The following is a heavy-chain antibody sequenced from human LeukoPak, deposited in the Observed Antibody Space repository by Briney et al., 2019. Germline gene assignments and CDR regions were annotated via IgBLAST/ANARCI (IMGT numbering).Heavy chain of an antibody. V-gene: IGHV1-18*01. Sequence: ASVKVSCKASGYTFTSYSFSWVRQAPGQGLEWLGWISAYNGNTNYAQKIQGRVTMTTDTSTSTTYMELRSLISDDTAVYYCARVVTGSYYIDYWGQGTLVTVSS. CDR3: ARVVTGSYYIDY. CDR1: GYTFTSYS. D-gene: IGHD1-26*01. CDR2: ISAYNGNT. J-gene: IGHJ4*02.